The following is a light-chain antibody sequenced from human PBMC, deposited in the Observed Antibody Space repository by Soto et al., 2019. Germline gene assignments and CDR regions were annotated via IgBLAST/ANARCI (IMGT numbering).Light chain of an antibody. J-gene: IGKJ5*01. V-gene: IGKV1-8*01. CDR2: AAT. CDR1: PGMSSD. Sequence: AIGMTQSPSSLSASTGARVTITCRASPGMSSDLAWYQQKQQKAPKVLIYAATTLQSGVASRFSGSGSGTDFTLTSSFLQDEDLAYYYWQQYYSYPLTFGGGTRLEIK. CDR3: QQYYSYPLT.